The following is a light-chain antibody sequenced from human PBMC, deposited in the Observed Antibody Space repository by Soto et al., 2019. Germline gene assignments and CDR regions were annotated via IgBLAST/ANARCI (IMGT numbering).Light chain of an antibody. CDR1: SCDVGGYNY. J-gene: IGLJ2*01. CDR3: RSYAGSYALL. CDR2: DVS. V-gene: IGLV2-11*01. Sequence: QSALTQPRSVSGSPGQSVTISCTGTSCDVGGYNYVPWYQQHPGKAPKLVIYDVSKRPSGVPDRFSGSKSGNTASLTISGLQAEDESDYYCRSYAGSYALLFGGGTKVTVL.